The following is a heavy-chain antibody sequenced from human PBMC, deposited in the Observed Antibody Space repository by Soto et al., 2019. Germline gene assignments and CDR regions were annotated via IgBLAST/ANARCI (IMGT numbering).Heavy chain of an antibody. CDR3: ASFWSPGTAIRYYFDY. CDR1: GFTVSSNY. CDR2: IYSGSNT. Sequence: PGGSLRLSWAASGFTVSSNYMSWFRQAPGRGLEWGSVIYSGSNTDYADSVNGRFTFSRDNSKTTLYLKMNSLRATHTAVYYCASFWSPGTAIRYYFDYWGQGTLVTVSS. V-gene: IGHV3-53*01. D-gene: IGHD2-21*02. J-gene: IGHJ4*02.